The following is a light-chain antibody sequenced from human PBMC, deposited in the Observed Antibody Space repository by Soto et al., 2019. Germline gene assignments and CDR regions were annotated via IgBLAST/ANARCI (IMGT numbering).Light chain of an antibody. V-gene: IGKV1-39*01. Sequence: IQMTQSPPSLSASVGDRVTITCRASQSIDTFANWYQQKPVRAPKLLIFAASSLHSGVPPSFSGSGCARDFTLTITSLQPEDFATYYCQQSYVTRLTFGRGTKVDIK. CDR1: QSIDTF. CDR2: AAS. J-gene: IGKJ4*01. CDR3: QQSYVTRLT.